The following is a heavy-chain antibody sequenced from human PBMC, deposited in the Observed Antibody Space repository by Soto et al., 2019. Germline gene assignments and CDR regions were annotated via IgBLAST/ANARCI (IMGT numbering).Heavy chain of an antibody. D-gene: IGHD2-15*01. CDR3: ARVYCSDASCYSPDDAFDF. Sequence: VQLVESGGGLVQPGGSLRLSCGASGFTFSRYWMSWVRQAPGKGLEWVANIKQDGDEKYYVDSVKGRFTISRDNAKNSLELQMNSLRAEYTAVYYCARVYCSDASCYSPDDAFDFWGQGTMVSVSS. V-gene: IGHV3-7*01. CDR1: GFTFSRYW. CDR2: IKQDGDEK. J-gene: IGHJ3*01.